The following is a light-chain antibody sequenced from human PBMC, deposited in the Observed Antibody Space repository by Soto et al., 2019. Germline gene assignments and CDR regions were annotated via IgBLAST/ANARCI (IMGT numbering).Light chain of an antibody. V-gene: IGKV2-30*01. Sequence: DVVMTQSPLSLPVTLGQPASISCRSSQSLVSSNGNTFLIWFQQMPGQSPRRLIYKASNRDSAVPDRVTGSGSGTDFTLEISRVEAEDVGVYYCMQATHWPWTLGQGTKLQIK. CDR1: QSLVSSNGNTF. CDR2: KAS. J-gene: IGKJ1*01. CDR3: MQATHWPWT.